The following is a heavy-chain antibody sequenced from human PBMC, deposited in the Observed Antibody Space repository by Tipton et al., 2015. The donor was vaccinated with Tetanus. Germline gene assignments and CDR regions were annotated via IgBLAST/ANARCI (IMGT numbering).Heavy chain of an antibody. CDR1: GFTFDDYA. Sequence: SLRLSCAASGFTFDDYAMHWVRQAPGKGLEWVAGLSWNSNIIAYADSVKGRFTISRDNAKNSLYFQMNSLRPDDTAFYYCAKDSRTGWPSFPHFDYWGQGIPVTVSS. D-gene: IGHD6-19*01. CDR3: AKDSRTGWPSFPHFDY. V-gene: IGHV3-9*01. CDR2: LSWNSNII. J-gene: IGHJ4*02.